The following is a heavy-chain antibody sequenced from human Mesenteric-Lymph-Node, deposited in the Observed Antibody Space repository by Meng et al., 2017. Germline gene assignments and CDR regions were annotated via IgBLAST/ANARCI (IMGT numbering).Heavy chain of an antibody. CDR2: ISSSSSYI. CDR1: GFTFSSYS. D-gene: IGHD5-24*01. Sequence: EVQLVESGGGLVKPGGSLRLSCAASGFTFSSYSMNWVRQAPGKGLEWVSSISSSSSYIYYADSVKGRFTIPRDNAKNSLYLQMNSLRAEDTAVYYCARNVRLRDGYNSDYWGQGTLVTVSS. J-gene: IGHJ4*02. V-gene: IGHV3-21*01. CDR3: ARNVRLRDGYNSDY.